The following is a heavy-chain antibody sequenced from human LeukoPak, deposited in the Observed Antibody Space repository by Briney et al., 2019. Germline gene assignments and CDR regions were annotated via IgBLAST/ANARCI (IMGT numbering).Heavy chain of an antibody. CDR2: IGSGADL. Sequence: GGSLRLSCAASGFTVNTHFMSWVRQAPGKGPEWVATIGSGADLFYAESVKGRFTISRDDPRNTLWLQMNSLRAEDTALYYCAKDWTPHNRVYDCFDFWGQGTQVTVSS. D-gene: IGHD3-16*01. V-gene: IGHV3-53*01. CDR1: GFTVNTHF. J-gene: IGHJ4*02. CDR3: AKDWTPHNRVYDCFDF.